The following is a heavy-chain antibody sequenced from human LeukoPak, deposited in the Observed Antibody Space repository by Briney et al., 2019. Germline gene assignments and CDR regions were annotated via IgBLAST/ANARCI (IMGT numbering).Heavy chain of an antibody. CDR2: INPNSGGT. Sequence: ASVKVSCKASGYTFTSYYMHWVRQAPGQGLEWMGWINPNSGGTNYAQKFQGRVTMTRDTSISTAYMELSRLRSDDTAVYYCARDGLLWFGELYDYWGQGTLVTVSS. CDR3: ARDGLLWFGELYDY. CDR1: GYTFTSYY. V-gene: IGHV1-2*02. D-gene: IGHD3-10*01. J-gene: IGHJ4*02.